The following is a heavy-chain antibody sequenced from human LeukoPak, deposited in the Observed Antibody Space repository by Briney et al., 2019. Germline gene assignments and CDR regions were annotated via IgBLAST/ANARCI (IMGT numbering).Heavy chain of an antibody. J-gene: IGHJ4*02. CDR2: ITNSGNSK. V-gene: IGHV3-48*01. D-gene: IGHD3-22*01. CDR1: RFTYSNFG. CDR3: ARGSTYYDSSGQVPFDY. Sequence: GGSLRLSCAASRFTYSNFGMNWVRPAPGKGLEWVSYITNSGNSKSYADSVKGRFTISRDNTKNSLYLQMNSLRAEDTAVYYCARGSTYYDSSGQVPFDYWGQGTLVTVSS.